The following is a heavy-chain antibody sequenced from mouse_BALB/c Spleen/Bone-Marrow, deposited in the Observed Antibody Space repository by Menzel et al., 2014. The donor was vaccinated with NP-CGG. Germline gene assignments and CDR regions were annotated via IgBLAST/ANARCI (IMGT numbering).Heavy chain of an antibody. CDR3: ARVGFSFDY. D-gene: IGHD3-1*01. Sequence: QVQLKESGAELVRPGSSVKISCKASGYAFSTYWMNWVKQRPGQGLEWIGQIYPGDGDTNYNEKFKGKATLTADKSSSTASIQLSSLTSEDSAVYICARVGFSFDYWGQGTTLTVSS. V-gene: IGHV1-80*01. CDR2: IYPGDGDT. CDR1: GYAFSTYW. J-gene: IGHJ2*01.